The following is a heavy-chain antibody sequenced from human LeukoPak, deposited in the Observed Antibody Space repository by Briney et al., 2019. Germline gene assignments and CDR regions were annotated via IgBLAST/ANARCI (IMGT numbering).Heavy chain of an antibody. CDR2: IYSGGRT. CDR3: ARGGSYLSAFDI. D-gene: IGHD1-26*01. Sequence: GGSLRLSCAASGFTVSSNYMSWVRQAPGKGLEWVSVIYSGGRTYYADSVKGRFTLSRDISKNTLYLQMNSLRAEDTAVYYCARGGSYLSAFDIWGQGTMVTVSS. V-gene: IGHV3-53*01. J-gene: IGHJ3*02. CDR1: GFTVSSNY.